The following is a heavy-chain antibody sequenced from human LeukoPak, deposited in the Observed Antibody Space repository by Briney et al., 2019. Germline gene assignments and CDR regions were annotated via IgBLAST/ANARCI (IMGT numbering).Heavy chain of an antibody. CDR1: GYTFTSYG. CDR3: AKEYDDVSRRGFFYYMDA. Sequence: ASVKVSCKASGYTFTSYGISWVRQAPGQGLEWMGWISAYNGNTNYAQKLQGRVTMTTDTSTSTAYMELRSLRSDDTAVYYCAKEYDDVSRRGFFYYMDAWGKGTTVTVSS. V-gene: IGHV1-18*01. CDR2: ISAYNGNT. D-gene: IGHD3-3*01. J-gene: IGHJ6*03.